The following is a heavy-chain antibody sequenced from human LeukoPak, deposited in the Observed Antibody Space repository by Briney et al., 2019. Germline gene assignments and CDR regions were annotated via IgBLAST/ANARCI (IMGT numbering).Heavy chain of an antibody. CDR1: GFSFSDYA. Sequence: GGSLRLSCAASGFSFSDYAIYWVRQTPSKGLEWVAFIRYDGSNKIYADSVKGRFTISRDNSYNTVYLQMTGLRAEDTAVYYCARGARGSGWRVFDIWGQGTMVTVSS. CDR3: ARGARGSGWRVFDI. V-gene: IGHV3-30*02. J-gene: IGHJ3*02. CDR2: IRYDGSNK. D-gene: IGHD6-19*01.